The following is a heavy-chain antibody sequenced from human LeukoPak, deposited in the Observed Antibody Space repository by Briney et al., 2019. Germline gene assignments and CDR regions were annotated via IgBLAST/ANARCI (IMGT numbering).Heavy chain of an antibody. V-gene: IGHV1-3*01. CDR1: GYTSTSYT. CDR2: INAGSGDT. D-gene: IGHD2-8*01. CDR3: AGAYCTDGVCSTPFDY. J-gene: IGHJ4*02. Sequence: GASVKVSCKASGYTSTSYTMHWARQAPGQRLEWMGWINAGSGDTKYSHNLQGRVTITRDTSASTAYMELSSLRSEDTAVYYCAGAYCTDGVCSTPFDYWGQGTLVTVSS.